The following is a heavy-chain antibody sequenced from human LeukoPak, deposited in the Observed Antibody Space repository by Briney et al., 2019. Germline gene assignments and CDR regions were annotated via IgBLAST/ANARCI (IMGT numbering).Heavy chain of an antibody. CDR3: AISGGYWAWAH. D-gene: IGHD1-26*01. CDR1: GFTFSTYA. J-gene: IGHJ4*02. Sequence: PGGSLRLSCAASGFTFSTYAMSWVRQAPGKGLEWVSGISGSGGSTHYADSVKGRSTISRDNSKNTLYLQMNSLRAEDTAVYYCAISGGYWAWAHWGQGTLVTVSS. CDR2: ISGSGGST. V-gene: IGHV3-23*01.